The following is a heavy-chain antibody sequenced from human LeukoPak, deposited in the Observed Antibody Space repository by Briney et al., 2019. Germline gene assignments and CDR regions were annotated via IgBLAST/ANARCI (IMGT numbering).Heavy chain of an antibody. D-gene: IGHD6-19*01. CDR1: EYTFTRSY. V-gene: IGHV1-46*01. CDR3: ARGGGGVAGQLSPDY. Sequence: ASLKVCWKASEYTFTRSYMHWVRQAPGQGIEMLRIINPSGGSTSYAQKFQGRVTMTRDTSTYTVYMELSSLRSEDTAVYYCARGGGGVAGQLSPDYWGQGTLVTVSP. J-gene: IGHJ4*02. CDR2: INPSGGST.